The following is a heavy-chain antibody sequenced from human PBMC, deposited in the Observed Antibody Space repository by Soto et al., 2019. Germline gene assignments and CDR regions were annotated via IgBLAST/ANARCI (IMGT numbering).Heavy chain of an antibody. CDR2: IFASGRT. Sequence: SETLSLTCTVSGGSIINYRWSWVRQPAGKGLEWIGRIFASGRTNYNPSLQSRLTMSVDTSKNQFSLTLNSVTAADTAVYYCTRGTLETTAPFYWGQGILVTVSS. CDR3: TRGTLETTAPFY. V-gene: IGHV4-4*07. CDR1: GGSIINYR. D-gene: IGHD1-7*01. J-gene: IGHJ4*02.